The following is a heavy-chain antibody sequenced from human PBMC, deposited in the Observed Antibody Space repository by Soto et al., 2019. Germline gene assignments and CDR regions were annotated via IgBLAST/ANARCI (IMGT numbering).Heavy chain of an antibody. J-gene: IGHJ4*02. CDR2: IKTRADGGTT. CDR1: GITFSSYW. CDR3: ATERGYSSSFTFDY. V-gene: IGHV3-15*01. Sequence: GGSLRLSCAASGITFSSYWMSWVRQAPGKGLEWVGRIKTRADGGTTDYAAPVKGRFTISRDDSRNTLYLQMNSLKTEDTAVFYCATERGYSSSFTFDYWGQGALVTVSS. D-gene: IGHD6-6*01.